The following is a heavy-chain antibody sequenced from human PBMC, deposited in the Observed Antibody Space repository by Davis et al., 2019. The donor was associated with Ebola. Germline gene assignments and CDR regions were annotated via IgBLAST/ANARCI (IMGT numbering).Heavy chain of an antibody. CDR1: GFSLSGYT. D-gene: IGHD3-22*01. V-gene: IGHV3-21*01. Sequence: PGGSLRLSCAASGFSLSGYTMNWVRQAPGKGLAWVSYITSGSSYIFYADSVKGRYTVSRDNTKNSLFLQMNNLRAEDTAVYYCARDNLYYYDSSGYHDVFDVWGQGTMVTVSS. CDR2: ITSGSSYI. J-gene: IGHJ3*01. CDR3: ARDNLYYYDSSGYHDVFDV.